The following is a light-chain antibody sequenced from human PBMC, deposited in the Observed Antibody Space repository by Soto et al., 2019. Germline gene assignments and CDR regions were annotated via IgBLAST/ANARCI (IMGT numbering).Light chain of an antibody. Sequence: EIVLTQSPATLSVSPGERATLSCRASQSVSSNLAWYQQKPGQAPRLVIYGASTRATGIPARFSGSGSGTEFPPTISSLQAEDFAVYYCQHYNKLPLTFGGGAKVEIK. CDR3: QHYNKLPLT. CDR2: GAS. V-gene: IGKV3-15*01. CDR1: QSVSSN. J-gene: IGKJ4*01.